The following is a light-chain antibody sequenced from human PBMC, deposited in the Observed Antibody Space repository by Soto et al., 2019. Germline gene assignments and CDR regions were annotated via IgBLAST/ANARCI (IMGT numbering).Light chain of an antibody. Sequence: DIQMTQSPSSLSASVGDRVTITCRESQDIRNYLNWFQQKPGKAPKLLMYDASTLQTGVPSRFSGSTDGTDFTLTISSLQPEDIATYYCQQFDDLPLTFGGGTKVDIK. CDR2: DAS. V-gene: IGKV1-33*01. CDR1: QDIRNY. CDR3: QQFDDLPLT. J-gene: IGKJ4*01.